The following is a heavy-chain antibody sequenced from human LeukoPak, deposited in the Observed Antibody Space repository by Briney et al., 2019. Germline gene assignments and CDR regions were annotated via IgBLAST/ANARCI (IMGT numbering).Heavy chain of an antibody. CDR3: ARTTIVVVGDAFDI. V-gene: IGHV4-61*02. CDR2: IYTSGST. CDR1: GGSISSGSYY. J-gene: IGHJ3*02. Sequence: SETLSLTCTVSGGSISSGSYYWSWIRQPAGKGLEWIGRIYTSGSTNYNPSLKSRVTISVDTSKNQFSLKLSSVTAADTAVYYCARTTIVVVGDAFDIWGQGTMVTVSS. D-gene: IGHD3-22*01.